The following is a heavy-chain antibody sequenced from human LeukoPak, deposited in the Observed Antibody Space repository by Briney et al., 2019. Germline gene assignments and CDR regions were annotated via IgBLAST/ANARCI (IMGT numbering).Heavy chain of an antibody. J-gene: IGHJ3*02. CDR3: ARFPWRDLDAFDI. Sequence: ASVKVSCQASGGTFSSYAISWVRQAPGQGLEWMGRIIPIFGTANYAQKFQGRVTITTDESTSTAYMELSSLRSEDTAVYYCARFPWRDLDAFDIWGQGTMVTVSS. CDR1: GGTFSSYA. CDR2: IIPIFGTA. V-gene: IGHV1-69*05. D-gene: IGHD1-1*01.